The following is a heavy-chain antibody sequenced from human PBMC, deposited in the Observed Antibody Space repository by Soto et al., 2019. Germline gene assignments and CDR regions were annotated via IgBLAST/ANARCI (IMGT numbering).Heavy chain of an antibody. D-gene: IGHD3-10*01. J-gene: IGHJ4*02. Sequence: ETLSLTCAVYGGSFSGYYWSWIRQPPGKGLEWIGEINHSGSTNYNPSLKSRVTISVDTSKNQFSLKLSSVTAADTAVYYCARVRYYGSGSPPFDYWGQGTLVTVSS. CDR3: ARVRYYGSGSPPFDY. CDR1: GGSFSGYY. CDR2: INHSGST. V-gene: IGHV4-34*01.